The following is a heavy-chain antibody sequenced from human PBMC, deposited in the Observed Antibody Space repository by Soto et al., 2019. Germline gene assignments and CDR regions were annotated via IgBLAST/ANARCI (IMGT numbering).Heavy chain of an antibody. J-gene: IGHJ4*02. CDR3: ARGSGIAVIPGELEDVHYDY. CDR1: GQSFSGHT. V-gene: IGHV4-34*01. CDR2: ISQSGST. Sequence: QVQLQQWGAGLLKPSETLSLTCAVYGQSFSGHTWSWIRQSPGKGLEWIGEISQSGSTYYNPSLKSRVTISADTSKNQFSLTLNSVTAADTGVFYCARGSGIAVIPGELEDVHYDYWGQGTLVSGSS. D-gene: IGHD2-2*01.